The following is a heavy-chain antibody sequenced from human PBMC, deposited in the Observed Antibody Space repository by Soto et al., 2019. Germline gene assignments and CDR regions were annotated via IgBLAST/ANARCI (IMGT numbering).Heavy chain of an antibody. J-gene: IGHJ4*02. Sequence: SETLSLTCTVSGGSINNHYWSWIRQPPGQGLEWIGYIYYSGSTNYNPSLKSRVTMSVDTSKNQFSLKLSSLTAADTAIYYCARANSFFDYWGQGTLVTVSS. CDR2: IYYSGST. V-gene: IGHV4-59*11. CDR3: ARANSFFDY. D-gene: IGHD7-27*01. CDR1: GGSINNHY.